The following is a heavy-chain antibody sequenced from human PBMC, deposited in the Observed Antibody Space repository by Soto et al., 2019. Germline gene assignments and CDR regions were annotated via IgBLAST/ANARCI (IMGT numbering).Heavy chain of an antibody. Sequence: GGSLKISCKGSGFTFNNYCISWVRQLPGKGLEWMGRIDPTDSETIYTPSFRGHVTISVDKSINTAYLHWSSLRASDTAIYYCARSLLVVAVAEDHYGMDVWGQGTTVTVSS. J-gene: IGHJ6*02. CDR1: GFTFNNYC. D-gene: IGHD2-2*01. V-gene: IGHV5-10-1*01. CDR2: IDPTDSET. CDR3: ARSLLVVAVAEDHYGMDV.